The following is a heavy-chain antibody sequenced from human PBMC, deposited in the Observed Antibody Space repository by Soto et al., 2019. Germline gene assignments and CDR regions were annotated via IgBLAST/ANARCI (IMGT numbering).Heavy chain of an antibody. J-gene: IGHJ5*02. CDR2: INPNSGGT. CDR3: ARAYDSSGYPNWFDP. D-gene: IGHD3-22*01. V-gene: IGHV1-2*04. CDR1: GYTFTGYY. Sequence: ASVKVSCKASGYTFTGYYMHWVRQAPGQGLEWMGWINPNSGGTNYAQKFQGWVTMTRDTSISTAYMELSRLRSDDTAVYYCARAYDSSGYPNWFDPWGQGTRVTVAS.